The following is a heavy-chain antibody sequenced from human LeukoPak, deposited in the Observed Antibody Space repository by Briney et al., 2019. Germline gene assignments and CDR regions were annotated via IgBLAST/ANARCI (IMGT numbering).Heavy chain of an antibody. J-gene: IGHJ6*03. V-gene: IGHV3-74*01. D-gene: IGHD6-19*01. CDR2: INSDGSST. Sequence: SGGSLRLSCAASGFTFSSYWMHWVRQAPGKGLVWVSRINSDGSSTSYADSVKGRFTISRDNAKNTLYLQMNSLRAEDTAVYYCARDSASIAVAGTNRKGSLRHYYYMDVWGKGTTVTISS. CDR3: ARDSASIAVAGTNRKGSLRHYYYMDV. CDR1: GFTFSSYW.